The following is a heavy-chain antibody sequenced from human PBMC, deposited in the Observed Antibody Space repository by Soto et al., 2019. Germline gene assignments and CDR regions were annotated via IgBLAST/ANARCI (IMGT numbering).Heavy chain of an antibody. CDR1: GYTFTSYG. D-gene: IGHD1-26*01. V-gene: IGHV1-18*04. CDR3: ARGSPSLYSGSYYAYYFDY. CDR2: ISAYNGNT. Sequence: ASVKVSCKASGYTFTSYGISWVRQAPGQGLEWMGWISAYNGNTSYAQKLQGRVTMTTDTSTSTAYMELRSLRSDDTAVYYCARGSPSLYSGSYYAYYFDYWGQGTMVTV. J-gene: IGHJ4*02.